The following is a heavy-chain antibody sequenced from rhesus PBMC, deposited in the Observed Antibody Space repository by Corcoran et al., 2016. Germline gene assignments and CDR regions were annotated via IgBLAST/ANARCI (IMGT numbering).Heavy chain of an antibody. CDR1: GDSINSYY. J-gene: IGHJ4*01. Sequence: QVQLQESGPGLVTPSETLSLTCAVSGDSINSYYWTWIRQPPGKGLEWIGRIYGSSGNTNYNPTPRSRVTISRDTSKNQFSLKLNSVTAADTAIYYCARCGFAAGRLYFDFWGQGVLVTVSS. D-gene: IGHD6-13*01. V-gene: IGHV4-147*01. CDR3: ARCGFAAGRLYFDF. CDR2: IYGSSGNT.